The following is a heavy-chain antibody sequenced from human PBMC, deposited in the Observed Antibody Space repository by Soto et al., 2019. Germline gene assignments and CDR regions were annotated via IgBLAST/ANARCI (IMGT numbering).Heavy chain of an antibody. CDR1: AGSISSSSYY. CDR3: ARHNYGSGSTYFDY. CDR2: IYYSGST. V-gene: IGHV4-39*01. J-gene: IGHJ4*02. Sequence: SETLSLTCTVSAGSISSSSYYWGWLRQPPGKGLEWIGSIYYSGSTNYNPSLKSRVTISVDTSKNQFSLKLNSMTAADTAVYYCARHNYGSGSTYFDYWGQGTLVTVSS. D-gene: IGHD3-10*01.